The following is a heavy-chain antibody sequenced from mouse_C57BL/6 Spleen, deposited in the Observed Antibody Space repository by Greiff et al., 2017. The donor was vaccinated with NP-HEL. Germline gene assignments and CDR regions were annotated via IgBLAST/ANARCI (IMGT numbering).Heavy chain of an antibody. V-gene: IGHV5-6*01. CDR1: GFTFSSYG. CDR2: ISSGGSYT. J-gene: IGHJ3*01. Sequence: EVQGVESGGDLVKPGGSLKLSCAASGFTFSSYGMSWVRQTPDKRLEWVATISSGGSYTYYPESVKGRVTISRDNAKNTLYLQMSSLKSEDTAMYYCASPTGTAFAYWGQGTLVTVSA. D-gene: IGHD4-1*01. CDR3: ASPTGTAFAY.